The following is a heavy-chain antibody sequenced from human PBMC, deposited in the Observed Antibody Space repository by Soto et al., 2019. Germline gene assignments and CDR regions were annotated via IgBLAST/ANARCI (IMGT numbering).Heavy chain of an antibody. D-gene: IGHD5-12*01. V-gene: IGHV3-30-3*01. Sequence: SGGSLRLSCAASGFTFSSYAMHWVRQAPGKGLEWVAVISYDGSNKYYADSVKGRFTISRDNSKNTLYLQMNSLRAEDTAVYYCARDLSSEMATIGYDYYGMDVWGQGTTVTVSS. CDR1: GFTFSSYA. CDR2: ISYDGSNK. CDR3: ARDLSSEMATIGYDYYGMDV. J-gene: IGHJ6*02.